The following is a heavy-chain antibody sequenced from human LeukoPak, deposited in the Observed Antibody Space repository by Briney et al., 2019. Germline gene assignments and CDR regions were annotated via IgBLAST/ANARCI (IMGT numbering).Heavy chain of an antibody. D-gene: IGHD2-2*02. Sequence: GGSLGLSCAASGFTFSSYAMHWVRQAPGKGLEWVAVISYDGSNKYYADSVKGRFTISRDNSKNTLYLQMNSLRAEDTAVYYCARDEGANLYQLLYLMIWGQGTLVTVSS. J-gene: IGHJ4*02. CDR2: ISYDGSNK. CDR3: ARDEGANLYQLLYLMI. CDR1: GFTFSSYA. V-gene: IGHV3-30-3*01.